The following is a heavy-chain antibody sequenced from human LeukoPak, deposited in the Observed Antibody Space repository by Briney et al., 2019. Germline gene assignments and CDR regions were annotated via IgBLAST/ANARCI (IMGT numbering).Heavy chain of an antibody. CDR3: ARRVATDRSNYYFDY. CDR2: IYSNGNT. J-gene: IGHJ4*02. Sequence: SETLSLTCTVSGGSISNYYWTWIRQTPGKGLEWIGYIYSNGNTKYNPSLKSRVTISVDTSKNQFSLKLNSVTAADTAVYYCARRVATDRSNYYFDYWGQRTLVTVSS. D-gene: IGHD5-12*01. V-gene: IGHV4-59*01. CDR1: GGSISNYY.